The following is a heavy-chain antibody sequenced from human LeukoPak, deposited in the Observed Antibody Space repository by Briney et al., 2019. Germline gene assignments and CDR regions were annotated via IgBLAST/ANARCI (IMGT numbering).Heavy chain of an antibody. CDR3: ARESTQEATIDY. V-gene: IGHV1-69*01. Sequence: VASVKVSCKASGGTFSSYAISWVRQAPGQGLEWMGGIIPIFGTANYAQKFQGRVTITADESTSTAYMELSSLRSEDTAVYYCARESTQEATIDYWGQGTLVTVSS. J-gene: IGHJ4*02. CDR2: IIPIFGTA. CDR1: GGTFSSYA. D-gene: IGHD5-24*01.